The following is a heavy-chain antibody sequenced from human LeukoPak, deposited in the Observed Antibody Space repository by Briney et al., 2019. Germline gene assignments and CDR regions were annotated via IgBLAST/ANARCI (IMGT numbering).Heavy chain of an antibody. D-gene: IGHD3-22*01. CDR3: AREGPYYYDSSGYYYDY. J-gene: IGHJ4*02. Sequence: GGSLRLSCAASGFSFSSYAMSWVRQAPGKGLGWVSGISGSGGSTYYADSVKGRFTISRDNSKNTLYLQMNSLRAEDTAVYYCAREGPYYYDSSGYYYDYWGQGTLVTVSS. CDR1: GFSFSSYA. CDR2: ISGSGGST. V-gene: IGHV3-23*01.